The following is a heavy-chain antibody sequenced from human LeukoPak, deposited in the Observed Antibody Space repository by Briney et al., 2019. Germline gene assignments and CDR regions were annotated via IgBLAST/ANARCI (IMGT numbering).Heavy chain of an antibody. Sequence: GASVKVSCKASGYTFTGYYMHWVRQAPGQGLEWMGWINPNSGGTNYALKFQGRVTMTRDTSISTAYMELSRLRSEDTAVYYCARGTYYDILPGDYWGQGTLVTVSS. CDR3: ARGTYYDILPGDY. CDR2: INPNSGGT. CDR1: GYTFTGYY. V-gene: IGHV1-2*02. D-gene: IGHD3-9*01. J-gene: IGHJ4*02.